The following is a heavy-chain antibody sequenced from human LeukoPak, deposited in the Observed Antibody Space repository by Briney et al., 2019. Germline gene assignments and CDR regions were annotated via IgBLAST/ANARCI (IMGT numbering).Heavy chain of an antibody. J-gene: IGHJ4*02. V-gene: IGHV3-9*01. CDR3: ARAANEYYDSSGYKYYFDY. D-gene: IGHD3-22*01. CDR2: ISWNSGTI. CDR1: VFTFDDYA. Sequence: GGSLRLSCAASVFTFDDYAMHWVRQAPGKGLEWVSVISWNSGTIGYADSVKGRFTISRDNAKNSLYLQMNSLRAEDTAVYYCARAANEYYDSSGYKYYFDYWGQGTLVTVSS.